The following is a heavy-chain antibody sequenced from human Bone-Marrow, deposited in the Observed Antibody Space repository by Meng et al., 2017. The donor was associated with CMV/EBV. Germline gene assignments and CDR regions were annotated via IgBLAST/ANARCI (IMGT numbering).Heavy chain of an antibody. J-gene: IGHJ6*02. CDR1: GYTFTSYY. V-gene: IGHV1-46*01. CDR3: ARLFHTSLGTNYYYGMDV. CDR2: INPSGGST. Sequence: ASVKVSCKASGYTFTSYYMHWVRQAPGQGLEWMGIINPSGGSTSYAQKFQGRVTMTRDTSTSTVYMELSSLRSDDTAVFFCARLFHTSLGTNYYYGMDVWGQGTTVTVSS. D-gene: IGHD3-10*01.